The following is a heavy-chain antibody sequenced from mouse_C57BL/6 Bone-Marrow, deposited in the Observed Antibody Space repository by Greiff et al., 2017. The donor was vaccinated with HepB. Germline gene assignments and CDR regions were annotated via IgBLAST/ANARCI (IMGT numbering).Heavy chain of an antibody. CDR3: TRIDYYGSSYYFDY. V-gene: IGHV5-9-1*02. CDR1: GFTFSSYA. J-gene: IGHJ2*01. Sequence: EVNVVESGEGLVKPGGSLKLSCAASGFTFSSYAMSWVRQTPEKRLEWVAYISSGGDYIYYADTVKGRFTISRDNARNTLYLQMSSLKSEDTAMYYCTRIDYYGSSYYFDYWGQGTILTVSS. D-gene: IGHD1-1*01. CDR2: ISSGGDYI.